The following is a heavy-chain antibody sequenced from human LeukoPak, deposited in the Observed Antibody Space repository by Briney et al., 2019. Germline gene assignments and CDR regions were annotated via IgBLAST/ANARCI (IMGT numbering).Heavy chain of an antibody. V-gene: IGHV1-69*04. Sequence: SVKVSCKASGGTFSSYAISWVRQAPGQGLEWMGRIIPIFGIANYAQKFQGRVTITADKSTSTAYMELSSLRSEDTAVYCCARGGQQLVPGFDPWGQGTLVTVSS. D-gene: IGHD6-13*01. CDR1: GGTFSSYA. CDR2: IIPIFGIA. J-gene: IGHJ5*02. CDR3: ARGGQQLVPGFDP.